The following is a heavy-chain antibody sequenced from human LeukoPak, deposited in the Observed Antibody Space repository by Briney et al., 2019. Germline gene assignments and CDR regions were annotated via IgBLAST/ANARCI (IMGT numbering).Heavy chain of an antibody. V-gene: IGHV3-30*02. CDR2: IRYDGSNK. Sequence: GGSLRLSCAASGFTFSSYGMHWVRQAPAKGLEWVAFIRYDGSNKYYADPLKSRFTISRDNSKNTLYLQMNSLRAEGTAVYYCAKDFWTKYVTRDSFDIWGQGTMVTVSS. J-gene: IGHJ3*02. D-gene: IGHD3/OR15-3a*01. CDR1: GFTFSSYG. CDR3: AKDFWTKYVTRDSFDI.